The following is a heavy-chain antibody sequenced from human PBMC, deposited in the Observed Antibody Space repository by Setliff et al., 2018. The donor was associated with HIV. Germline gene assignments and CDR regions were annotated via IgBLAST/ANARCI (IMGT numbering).Heavy chain of an antibody. CDR1: YGSISGHY. Sequence: SETLSLTCTVSYGSISGHYWTWIRQPPGKGLEWIGYIHHSGGTQYNPSLMSRLTMSVDSSKNQFSLSLSSVTAADTAVYYCARHNCGTTACYGVVVWGPGTMVTVSS. CDR3: ARHNCGTTACYGVVV. D-gene: IGHD2-2*01. CDR2: IHHSGGT. J-gene: IGHJ3*01. V-gene: IGHV4-59*11.